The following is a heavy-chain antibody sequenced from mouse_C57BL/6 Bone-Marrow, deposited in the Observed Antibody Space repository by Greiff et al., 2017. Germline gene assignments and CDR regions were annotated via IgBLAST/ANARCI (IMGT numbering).Heavy chain of an antibody. CDR2: ISNGGGST. CDR1: GFTFSDYY. CDR3: ARRGYYAMDY. J-gene: IGHJ4*01. Sequence: EVKLMESGGGLVQPGGSLKLSCAASGFTFSDYYMYWVRQTPEKRLEWVAYISNGGGSTYYPDTVKGRFTISRDKAKNTLYLQMSRLKSEDTAMYYCARRGYYAMDYWGQGTSVTVSS. V-gene: IGHV5-12*01.